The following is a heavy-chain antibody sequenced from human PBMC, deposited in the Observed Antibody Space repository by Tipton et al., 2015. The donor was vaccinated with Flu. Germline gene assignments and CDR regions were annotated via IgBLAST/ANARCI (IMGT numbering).Heavy chain of an antibody. CDR3: ARGLRGSMAV. Sequence: TLSLTCTVSGGSISTYYWSWIRQPPGKGLEWIGYIYYSGSTNYNPSLKSRVTISVDTSKNQFSLKLSSVTAADTAVYYCARGLRGSMAVWGQGTSVTVSS. D-gene: IGHD3-16*01. V-gene: IGHV4-59*01. CDR1: GGSISTYY. J-gene: IGHJ6*02. CDR2: IYYSGST.